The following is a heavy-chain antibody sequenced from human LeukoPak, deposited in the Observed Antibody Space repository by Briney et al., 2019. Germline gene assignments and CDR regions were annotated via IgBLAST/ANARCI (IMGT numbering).Heavy chain of an antibody. V-gene: IGHV4-38-2*02. CDR2: LNHRGTT. D-gene: IGHD3-10*01. J-gene: IGHJ4*02. CDR3: ARDCPSGYFDY. Sequence: RPSETLSLTCSVSGYSISSGHYWGWIRQSPGKGLEWIGSLNHRGTTYYNPSVKSRVSISVDTSKNQFSLMLTSVTAADTAVYFCARDCPSGYFDYWGRGTPVTVSS. CDR1: GYSISSGHY.